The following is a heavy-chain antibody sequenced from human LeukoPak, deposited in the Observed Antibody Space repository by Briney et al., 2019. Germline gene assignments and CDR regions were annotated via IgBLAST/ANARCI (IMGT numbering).Heavy chain of an antibody. Sequence: GASVKVSCKASGYTFTGYYMHWVRQAPGQGLEWMGWINPNSGGTNYAQKFQGRVTMTRDTSISTAYMELSRLRSDDTAVYYCARDLSEWLSAFDIWGQGTMVTVSS. V-gene: IGHV1-2*02. J-gene: IGHJ3*02. D-gene: IGHD3-3*01. CDR1: GYTFTGYY. CDR2: INPNSGGT. CDR3: ARDLSEWLSAFDI.